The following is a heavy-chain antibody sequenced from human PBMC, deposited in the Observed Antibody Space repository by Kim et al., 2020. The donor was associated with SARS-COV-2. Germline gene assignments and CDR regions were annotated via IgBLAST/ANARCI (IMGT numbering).Heavy chain of an antibody. Sequence: TYYADSVEGRFTITRYNAKNALFLQMNSLRDEVTALYYCVKDRMWGAFDMWGQGTMVTVSS. V-gene: IGHV3-48*02. J-gene: IGHJ3*02. CDR2: T. CDR3: VKDRMWGAFDM. D-gene: IGHD1-26*01.